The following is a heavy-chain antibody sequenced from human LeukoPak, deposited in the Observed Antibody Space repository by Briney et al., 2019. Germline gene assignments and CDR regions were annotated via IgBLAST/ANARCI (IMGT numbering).Heavy chain of an antibody. Sequence: PGGSLRLSCAASGFTFSSYSINWVRQAPGKGLEWVSSISTTSTYIYYADSVKGRFTISRDNAKTSLYLQMNALRGEDTAVYYCARDKRQLVSFDYWGQGTLVTVSS. CDR3: ARDKRQLVSFDY. J-gene: IGHJ4*02. CDR2: ISTTSTYI. CDR1: GFTFSSYS. V-gene: IGHV3-21*01. D-gene: IGHD6-13*01.